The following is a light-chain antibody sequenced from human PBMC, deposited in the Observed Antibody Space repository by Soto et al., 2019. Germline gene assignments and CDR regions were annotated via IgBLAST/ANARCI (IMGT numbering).Light chain of an antibody. CDR3: QKYNSAPRT. V-gene: IGKV1-27*01. CDR1: QGISNY. Sequence: DIQMTQSPSSLSASVGDRVTITCRASQGISNYLAWYQQKPGKVPKLLIYAASTLQSGLPSRFSGSGSGTDFTLTISSLQSEDVATYYCQKYNSAPRTFGQGTKVEIK. CDR2: AAS. J-gene: IGKJ1*01.